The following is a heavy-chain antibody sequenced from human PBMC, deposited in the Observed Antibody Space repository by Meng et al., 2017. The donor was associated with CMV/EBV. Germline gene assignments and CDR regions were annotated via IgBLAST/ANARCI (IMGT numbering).Heavy chain of an antibody. J-gene: IGHJ4*02. CDR2: IKQDGSEK. CDR3: AREPPGQYYDLWSGSGNFDY. Sequence: GESLKISCAASGFTFSSYWMSWVRQAPGKGLEWVANIKQDGSEKYYVDSVKGRFTISRDNAKNSLYLQMNSLRAEDTAVYYCAREPPGQYYDLWSGSGNFDYWGQGTLVTVSS. D-gene: IGHD3-3*01. CDR1: GFTFSSYW. V-gene: IGHV3-7*01.